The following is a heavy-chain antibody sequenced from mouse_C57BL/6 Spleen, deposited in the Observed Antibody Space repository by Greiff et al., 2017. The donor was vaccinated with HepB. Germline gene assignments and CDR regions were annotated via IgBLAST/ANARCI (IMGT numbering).Heavy chain of an antibody. CDR2: ISDGGSYT. J-gene: IGHJ3*01. CDR3: ARGDYGSSSFAY. V-gene: IGHV5-4*01. D-gene: IGHD1-1*01. CDR1: GFTFSSYA. Sequence: EVQLVESGGGLVKPGGSLKLSCAASGFTFSSYAMSWVRQTPEKRLEWVATISDGGSYTYYPDNVKGRFTISRDNAKNNLYLQMSHLKSEDTAMYYCARGDYGSSSFAYWGQGTLVTVSA.